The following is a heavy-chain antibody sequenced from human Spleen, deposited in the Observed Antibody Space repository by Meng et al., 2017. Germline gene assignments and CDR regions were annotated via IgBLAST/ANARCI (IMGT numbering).Heavy chain of an antibody. V-gene: IGHV3-21*01. J-gene: IGHJ6*02. CDR1: GFTFSSYS. CDR3: ARELQYYYYGMDV. Sequence: GESLKISCAASGFTFSSYSMNWVRQAPGKGLEWVSSISSSSSYIYYADSVKGRFTISRDNAKNSLYLQMNSLRAEDTAVYYCARELQYYYYGMDVWVQGTTVTVSS. CDR2: ISSSSSYI.